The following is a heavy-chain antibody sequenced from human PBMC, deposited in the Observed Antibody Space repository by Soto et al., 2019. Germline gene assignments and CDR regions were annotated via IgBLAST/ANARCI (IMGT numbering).Heavy chain of an antibody. CDR3: ARGGVTMIVVANDY. CDR2: MNPNSGNT. D-gene: IGHD3-22*01. J-gene: IGHJ4*02. Sequence: PSLMISYRKCVYPVTSADINGLRQATRKALEWMGGMNPNSGNTGDAQKFQGRVTMTRNTSISTAYMELSSLRSEDTAVYYCARGGVTMIVVANDYWGKGTLVTVSS. V-gene: IGHV1-8*01. CDR1: VYPVTSAD.